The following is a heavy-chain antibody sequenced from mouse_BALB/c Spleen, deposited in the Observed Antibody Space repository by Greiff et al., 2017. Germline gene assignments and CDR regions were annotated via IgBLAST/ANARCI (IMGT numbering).Heavy chain of an antibody. CDR3: AILGLSHAMDY. CDR1: GFSLTSYG. Sequence: QVQLQQSGPGLVQPSQSLSITCTVSGFSLTSYGVHWVRQPPGTGLEWLGVIWAGGSTNYNSALMSRLSISKDNSKSQVFLKMNSLQTDDTAMYYCAILGLSHAMDYWGQGTSVTVSS. V-gene: IGHV2-9*02. J-gene: IGHJ4*01. CDR2: IWAGGST. D-gene: IGHD1-1*01.